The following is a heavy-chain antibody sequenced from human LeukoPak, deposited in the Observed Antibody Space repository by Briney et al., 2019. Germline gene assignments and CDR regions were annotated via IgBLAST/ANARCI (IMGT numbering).Heavy chain of an antibody. Sequence: GGSLRLSCAGAGFTFSTYSMNWVRQAPGKGLEWVSSISASSTYIYYADSVKGRFTVSRDNAENSLYLQMNSLRAEDTAVYYCARGRAAAGSYYFDYWGQGAPVTVSS. CDR2: ISASSTYI. J-gene: IGHJ4*02. V-gene: IGHV3-21*01. CDR3: ARGRAAAGSYYFDY. D-gene: IGHD6-13*01. CDR1: GFTFSTYS.